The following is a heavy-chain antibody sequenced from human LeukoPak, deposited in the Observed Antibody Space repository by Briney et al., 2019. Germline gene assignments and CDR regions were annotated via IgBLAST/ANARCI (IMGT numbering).Heavy chain of an antibody. CDR3: ARGREDDYDYVWGSYRYSLYYFDY. Sequence: SQTLSLTCTVSGGSISSGDYYWSWIRQPPGKGLEWIGYIYYSGSTYYNPSLKSRVTISVDTSKNQFSLKLSSVTAADTAVYYCARGREDDYDYVWGSYRYSLYYFDYWGQGTLVTVSS. CDR2: IYYSGST. V-gene: IGHV4-30-4*01. J-gene: IGHJ4*02. CDR1: GGSISSGDYY. D-gene: IGHD3-16*02.